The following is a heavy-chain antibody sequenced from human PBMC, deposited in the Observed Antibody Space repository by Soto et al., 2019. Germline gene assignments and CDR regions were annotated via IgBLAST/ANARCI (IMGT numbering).Heavy chain of an antibody. CDR3: ARDPRDCGGDCYWFDP. CDR2: INAGNGNT. CDR1: GYTFTSYA. J-gene: IGHJ5*02. V-gene: IGHV1-3*01. Sequence: SVKVSCKASGYTFTSYAMHWVRQAPGQRLEWMGWINAGNGNTKYSQKFQGRVTITRDTSASTAYMELSSLRSEDTAVYYCARDPRDCGGDCYWFDPWGQGTLVTVSS. D-gene: IGHD2-21*02.